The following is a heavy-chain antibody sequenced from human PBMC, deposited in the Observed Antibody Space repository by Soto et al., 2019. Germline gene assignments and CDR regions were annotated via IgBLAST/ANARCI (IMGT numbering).Heavy chain of an antibody. CDR1: GDSISRYY. J-gene: IGHJ6*02. D-gene: IGHD3-10*01. CDR2: IYYSGET. Sequence: QVQLQESGPGLVKPSETLSLTCTVSGDSISRYYWRGIRLSPGKGLEWIGYIYYSGETNYNPSVKSRVTISVDRTKNQFSLKLSSVTAADTAVYYCARDQGGEFLKGSGMDVWGQGTTVTVSS. CDR3: ARDQGGEFLKGSGMDV. V-gene: IGHV4-59*01.